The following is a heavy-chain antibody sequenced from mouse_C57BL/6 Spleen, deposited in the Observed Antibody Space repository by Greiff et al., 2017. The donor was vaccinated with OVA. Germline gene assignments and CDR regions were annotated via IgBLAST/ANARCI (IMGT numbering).Heavy chain of an antibody. CDR1: GYTFNSYW. Sequence: QVHVKQPGTELVKPGASVKLSCKASGYTFNSYWMHWVKQRPGQGLEWIGNINPSNGGTNYNEKFKSKATLTVDKSSSTAYMQLSSLTSEDSAVYYCARAVVALYAMDYWGQGTSVTVSS. D-gene: IGHD1-1*01. CDR3: ARAVVALYAMDY. J-gene: IGHJ4*01. V-gene: IGHV1-53*01. CDR2: INPSNGGT.